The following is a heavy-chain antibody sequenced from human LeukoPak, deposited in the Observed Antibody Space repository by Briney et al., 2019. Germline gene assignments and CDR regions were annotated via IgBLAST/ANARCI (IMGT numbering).Heavy chain of an antibody. V-gene: IGHV1-18*01. CDR2: ISAYNGNT. CDR3: ARDLPRYCSGGSCYSGDY. Sequence: GASVKVSCKASGYTFTSYGISWVRQAPGQGLEWMGWISAYNGNTNYAQKLQGRVTMTTDTSTSTAYMELRSLRSDDTAVYYCARDLPRYCSGGSCYSGDYWGQGTLVTVSS. J-gene: IGHJ4*02. CDR1: GYTFTSYG. D-gene: IGHD2-15*01.